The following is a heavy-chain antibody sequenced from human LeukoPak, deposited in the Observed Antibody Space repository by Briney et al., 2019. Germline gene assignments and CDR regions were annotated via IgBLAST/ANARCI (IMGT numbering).Heavy chain of an antibody. CDR1: GFTFSSYS. Sequence: GGSLRLSCAASGFTFSSYSMNWVRQAPGKGLEWVSSISSSSSYIYYADSVKGRFTISRDNAKNSLYLQMNSLRAEDTAVYYCARALDYGGNPDAFDIWGQGTMVTVSS. J-gene: IGHJ3*02. D-gene: IGHD4-23*01. CDR2: ISSSSSYI. V-gene: IGHV3-21*01. CDR3: ARALDYGGNPDAFDI.